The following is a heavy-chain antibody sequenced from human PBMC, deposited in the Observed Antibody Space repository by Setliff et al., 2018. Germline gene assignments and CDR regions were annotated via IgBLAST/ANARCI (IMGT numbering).Heavy chain of an antibody. J-gene: IGHJ4*02. Sequence: PGGSLRLSCAASGFTFNNYFMIWVRQAPGKGLEWVSYISSSGSTIYYVDSVKGRFTISRDNAKNSLYLQMNSLRAEDTAVYYCARYSSGWFFDYWGQGTPVTVSS. CDR1: GFTFNNYF. CDR2: ISSSGSTI. CDR3: ARYSSGWFFDY. D-gene: IGHD6-19*01. V-gene: IGHV3-48*03.